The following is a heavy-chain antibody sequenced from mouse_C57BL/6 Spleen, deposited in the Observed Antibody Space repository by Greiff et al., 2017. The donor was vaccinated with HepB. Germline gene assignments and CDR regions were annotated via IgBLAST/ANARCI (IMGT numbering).Heavy chain of an antibody. J-gene: IGHJ4*01. CDR3: ARNGGNYGSYYAMDY. Sequence: QVQLKESGPGLVQPSQSLSITCTVSGFSLTSYGVHWVRQSPGKGLEWLGVIWSGGSTDYNAAFISRLSISKDNSKSQVFFKMNSLQADDTAIYYCARNGGNYGSYYAMDYWGQGTSVTVSS. CDR1: GFSLTSYG. D-gene: IGHD2-1*01. CDR2: IWSGGST. V-gene: IGHV2-2*01.